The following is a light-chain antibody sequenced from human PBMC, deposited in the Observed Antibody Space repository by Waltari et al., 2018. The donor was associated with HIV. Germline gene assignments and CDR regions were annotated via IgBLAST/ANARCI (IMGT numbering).Light chain of an antibody. Sequence: EIAMTQSPATPSVSPGERATRSCRASQSVSSNLAWYQQKPGQTPRLLIYGASTRATGIPARFSGSGSGTEFTLTISSLQSEDFAVYYCQHWETFGQGTKVEIK. J-gene: IGKJ1*01. CDR2: GAS. CDR1: QSVSSN. V-gene: IGKV3-15*01. CDR3: QHWET.